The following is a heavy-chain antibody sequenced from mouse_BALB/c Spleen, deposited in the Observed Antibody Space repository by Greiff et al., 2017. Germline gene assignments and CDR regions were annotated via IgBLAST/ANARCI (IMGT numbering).Heavy chain of an antibody. V-gene: IGHV1-14*01. J-gene: IGHJ4*01. CDR1: GYTFTSYV. D-gene: IGHD1-1*01. CDR2: INPYNDGT. Sequence: VQLQQSGPELVKPGASVKMSCKASGYTFTSYVMHWVKQKPGQGLEWIGYINPYNDGTKYNEKFKGKATVTSDKSSSTAYMELSSLTSEDSAVYYCARAYGEYAMDYWGQGTSVTVSS. CDR3: ARAYGEYAMDY.